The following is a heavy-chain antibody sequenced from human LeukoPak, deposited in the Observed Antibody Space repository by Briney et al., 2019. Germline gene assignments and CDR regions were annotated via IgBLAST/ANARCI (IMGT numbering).Heavy chain of an antibody. Sequence: GASVKVSCKASGYTFTSYGISWVRQAPGQGLEWMGWIGAYNGNTNYAQKLQGRVTMTTDTSTSTAYMELRSLRSDDTAVYYCARSYYDILTGRGGWFDPWGQGTLVTVSS. J-gene: IGHJ5*02. CDR2: IGAYNGNT. D-gene: IGHD3-9*01. V-gene: IGHV1-18*01. CDR3: ARSYYDILTGRGGWFDP. CDR1: GYTFTSYG.